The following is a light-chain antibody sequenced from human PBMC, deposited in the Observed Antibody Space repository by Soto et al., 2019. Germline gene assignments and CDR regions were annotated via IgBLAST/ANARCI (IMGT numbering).Light chain of an antibody. CDR1: QDITYY. CDR3: QQYAHLPPA. CDR2: DAT. J-gene: IGKJ4*01. Sequence: DIQMTQSPSSLSASLEDRVTITCQPSQDITYYLNWYQHKPGKAPTLLIYDATTLEPGVPSRFSGSGSGTHFTLTISSLKPEDVATYYCQQYAHLPPAFGGGTRVQI. V-gene: IGKV1-33*01.